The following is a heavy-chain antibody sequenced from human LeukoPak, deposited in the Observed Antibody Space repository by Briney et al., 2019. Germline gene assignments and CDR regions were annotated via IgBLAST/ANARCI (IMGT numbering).Heavy chain of an antibody. CDR1: GGSISSSNW. Sequence: SETLSLTCAVSGGSISSSNWWSWIRPPPGKGLEWIGEIYHSGSTNYNPSLKSRVTISVDKSKTQFSLKLSSVTAADTAMYYCARAVLVTKLEHWFDPWGQGALVTVSS. CDR3: ARAVLVTKLEHWFDP. D-gene: IGHD4-17*01. J-gene: IGHJ5*02. V-gene: IGHV4-4*02. CDR2: IYHSGST.